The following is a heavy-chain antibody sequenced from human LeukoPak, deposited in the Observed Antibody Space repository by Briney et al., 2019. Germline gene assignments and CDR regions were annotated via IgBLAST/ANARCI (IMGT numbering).Heavy chain of an antibody. CDR2: INPNSGAT. D-gene: IGHD2-21*02. J-gene: IGHJ5*02. V-gene: IGHV1-2*02. CDR1: GYTFTVYH. Sequence: ASVKVSCKTSGYTFTVYHMHWVRQAPGQGLEWMGWINPNSGATNCAQNLQGRVTMTSDTSTSTAYMELSSLTSDDTAVYYCGLVTSGNWWFDPWGQGALVTVSS. CDR3: GLVTSGNWWFDP.